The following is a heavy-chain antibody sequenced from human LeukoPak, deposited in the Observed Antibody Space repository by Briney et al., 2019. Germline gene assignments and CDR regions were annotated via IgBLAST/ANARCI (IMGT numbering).Heavy chain of an antibody. CDR2: LKSKADGGTI. CDR3: TTDEGSDYSGSYYLDY. Sequence: NPGGSLRLSCAASGFTFSNAWMSWVRQAPGKGLEWVGRLKSKADGGTIDYAAPVKGRFTISRDDSKNTLYLQMNSLKTEDTAVYYCTTDEGSDYSGSYYLDYWGQGTLVTVSS. J-gene: IGHJ4*02. V-gene: IGHV3-15*01. D-gene: IGHD1-26*01. CDR1: GFTFSNAW.